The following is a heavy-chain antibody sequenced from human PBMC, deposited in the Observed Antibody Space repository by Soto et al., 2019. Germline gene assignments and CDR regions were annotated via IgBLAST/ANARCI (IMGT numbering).Heavy chain of an antibody. V-gene: IGHV3-9*01. Sequence: EVQLVESGGGLVQPGRSLRLSCAASGFTCEEHAMHWVRQVPGEGLEWVAGVFCKGGSTCYADSVKGRFTISRDNAKNSLYLPMNSLSIGDTAVYYCVKDMTPGGGAVWGQGPTVTVSS. D-gene: IGHD1-26*01. CDR2: VFCKGGST. CDR3: VKDMTPGGGAV. CDR1: GFTCEEHA. J-gene: IGHJ6*02.